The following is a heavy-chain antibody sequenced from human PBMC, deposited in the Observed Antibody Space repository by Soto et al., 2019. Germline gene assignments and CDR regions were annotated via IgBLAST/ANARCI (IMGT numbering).Heavy chain of an antibody. CDR1: GFTFSSYW. V-gene: IGHV3-7*01. CDR2: INQDGSDY. D-gene: IGHD1-1*01. Sequence: DLEESGGGLVQPGGSLRLSCAASGFTFSSYWMNCVRQAPGKGLEWVANINQDGSDYNLVASVKGRFTISRDNAKNSLFLQMNALRVEDTAVYYCARTGDGHHDFLDYWGQGILVSVSS. CDR3: ARTGDGHHDFLDY. J-gene: IGHJ4*02.